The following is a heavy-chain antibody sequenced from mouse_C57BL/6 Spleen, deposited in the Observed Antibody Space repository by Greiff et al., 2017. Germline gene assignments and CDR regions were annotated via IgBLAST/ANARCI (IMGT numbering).Heavy chain of an antibody. Sequence: QVQLLQPGAELVKPGASVKLSCKASGYTFTSYWMHWVKQRPGQGLEWIGMIHPNSGSTNYNEKFKSKATLTGDKSSSTAYMQLSSLTSEDSAVYFCARGYRNYLWYFDVWGTGTTVTVSS. CDR1: GYTFTSYW. J-gene: IGHJ1*03. V-gene: IGHV1-64*01. CDR2: IHPNSGST. CDR3: ARGYRNYLWYFDV. D-gene: IGHD2-5*01.